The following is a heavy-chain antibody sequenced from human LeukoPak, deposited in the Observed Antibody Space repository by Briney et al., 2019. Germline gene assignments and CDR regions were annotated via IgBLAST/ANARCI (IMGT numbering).Heavy chain of an antibody. CDR1: GGSVSNSNYY. CDR2: IYYTTST. CDR3: ARKRRMVARGGRYFDY. J-gene: IGHJ4*02. V-gene: IGHV4-39*07. D-gene: IGHD3-10*01. Sequence: SETLSLTCSVSGGSVSNSNYYWGWIRQPPGRELEWIGSIYYTTSTYYNPSLKSRVTISVDTSKNQFSLKLSSVTAADTAVYYCARKRRMVARGGRYFDYWGQGTLVTVSS.